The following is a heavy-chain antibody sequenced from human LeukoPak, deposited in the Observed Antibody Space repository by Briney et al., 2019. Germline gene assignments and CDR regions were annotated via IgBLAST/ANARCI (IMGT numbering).Heavy chain of an antibody. D-gene: IGHD3-22*01. CDR2: IMGSCGST. Sequence: GGALLLSCGAAGFSFNSYAMRWVGQAPGKGLEWVSAIMGSCGSTYYADSVKGRFTISRDNSKNTLYLQMNSLRAEDTAVYYCAKDGGVVGYYDSSGYYALGAPGTLVTVSS. CDR1: GFSFNSYA. J-gene: IGHJ4*02. CDR3: AKDGGVVGYYDSSGYYAL. V-gene: IGHV3-23*01.